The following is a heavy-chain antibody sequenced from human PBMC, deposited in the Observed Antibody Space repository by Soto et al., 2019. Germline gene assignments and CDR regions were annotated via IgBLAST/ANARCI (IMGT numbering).Heavy chain of an antibody. Sequence: PGESLKISCKGSGYSFTNYWIGWVRQMPGKGLEWMGIIYPDDSDTRYSPSFEGQVTISADKSTNTAYLQWSSLKASDTAIYYCARPPRPSGGYYAPPITGYLDLWGRGTLVTVYS. J-gene: IGHJ2*01. D-gene: IGHD3-22*01. CDR3: ARPPRPSGGYYAPPITGYLDL. CDR2: IYPDDSDT. V-gene: IGHV5-51*01. CDR1: GYSFTNYW.